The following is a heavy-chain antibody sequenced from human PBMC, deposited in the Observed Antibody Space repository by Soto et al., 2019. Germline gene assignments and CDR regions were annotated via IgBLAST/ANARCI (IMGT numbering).Heavy chain of an antibody. J-gene: IGHJ4*02. CDR1: GYTFTTFG. D-gene: IGHD2-2*01. Sequence: ASVKVSCKASGYTFTTFGISWVRQAPGQGLEWMGWIDPKNGNTKDAQKFQGRVTMTTDTSTSTAYMELRSLRSDDTAVYYCAKEYCDSSRCFLPDYWGQGALATVSS. CDR2: IDPKNGNT. CDR3: AKEYCDSSRCFLPDY. V-gene: IGHV1-18*01.